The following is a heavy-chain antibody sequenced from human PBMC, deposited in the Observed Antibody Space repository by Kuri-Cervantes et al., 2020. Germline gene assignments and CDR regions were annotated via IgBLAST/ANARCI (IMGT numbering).Heavy chain of an antibody. CDR2: IIPILGIA. CDR1: GGTFSSYT. CDR3: ARGDEYYYDSSGYYFLTAFDY. V-gene: IGHV1-69*02. J-gene: IGHJ4*02. Sequence: SVKVSCKASGGTFSSYTISWVRQAPGQGLEWMGRIIPILGIANYAQKFQGRVTITADESTSTAYMELSSLRSEDTAVYYCARGDEYYYDSSGYYFLTAFDYWGQGTLVTVSS. D-gene: IGHD3-22*01.